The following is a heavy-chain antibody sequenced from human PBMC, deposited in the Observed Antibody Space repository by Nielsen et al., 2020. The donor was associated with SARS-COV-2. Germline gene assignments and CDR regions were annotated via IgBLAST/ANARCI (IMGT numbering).Heavy chain of an antibody. CDR3: AKIQQVGDTSRDY. V-gene: IGHV3-33*03. Sequence: GESLKISCTASGFTFSNYDIHWVRQAPGKGLEWVAVIWNDGTKKYYADSVKGRFTISRDNSNNTLYLQMNSLRAEDTAVYYCAKIQQVGDTSRDYWGQGTLVTVSS. J-gene: IGHJ4*02. CDR1: GFTFSNYD. D-gene: IGHD1-26*01. CDR2: IWNDGTKK.